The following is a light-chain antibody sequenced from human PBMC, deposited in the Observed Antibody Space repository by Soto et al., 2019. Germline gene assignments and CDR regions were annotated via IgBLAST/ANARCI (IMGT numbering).Light chain of an antibody. CDR2: DAS. Sequence: EIVLTQSPATLSLSPGERATLTCRASQSVGTYLAWYQQKPGQAPRLLIYDASNRATGIPARFSGSGSGTDFTLTISSLEPDDFAVYYCQQLSTWLTFGGGTKVEIK. CDR1: QSVGTY. V-gene: IGKV3-11*01. J-gene: IGKJ4*01. CDR3: QQLSTWLT.